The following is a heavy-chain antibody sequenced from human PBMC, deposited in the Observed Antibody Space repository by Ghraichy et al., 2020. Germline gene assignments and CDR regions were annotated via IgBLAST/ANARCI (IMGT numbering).Heavy chain of an antibody. D-gene: IGHD6-19*01. J-gene: IGHJ4*02. CDR1: GYTFTGYY. CDR2: INPSSGGA. CDR3: ARDASELQWLVLGYYYDF. V-gene: IGHV1-2*02. Sequence: ALVKVSCKASGYTFTGYYMHWVRQAPGQGPEWMGWINPSSGGATYAQKFQGRVTMTRDTSINTVYMELSSLRSDDTAVYYCARDASELQWLVLGYYYDFWGQGTLVTVSS.